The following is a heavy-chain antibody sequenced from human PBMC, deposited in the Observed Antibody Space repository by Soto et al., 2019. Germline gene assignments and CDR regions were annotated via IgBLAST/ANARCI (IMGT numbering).Heavy chain of an antibody. CDR2: ISGSGGST. D-gene: IGHD3-16*02. J-gene: IGHJ5*02. CDR3: AKDHVITFGGVIVINWFDP. Sequence: EVQLLESGGGLVQPGGSLRLSCAASGFTFSSYAMSWVRQAPGKGLEWVSAISGSGGSTYYADSVKGRFTISRDNSKNTLYLQMNSLRAEDTAVYYCAKDHVITFGGVIVINWFDPWGQGTLVTVSS. CDR1: GFTFSSYA. V-gene: IGHV3-23*01.